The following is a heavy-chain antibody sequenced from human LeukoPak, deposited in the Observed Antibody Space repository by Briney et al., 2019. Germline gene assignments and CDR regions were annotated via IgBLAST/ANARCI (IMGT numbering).Heavy chain of an antibody. D-gene: IGHD4-23*01. CDR1: DGSFSGYY. V-gene: IGHV4-59*01. J-gene: IGHJ4*02. CDR2: IYYSGST. Sequence: SETLSLTCGVYDGSFSGYYWSWIRQPPGKGLEWIGYIYYSGSTNYNPSLKSRVTISVDTSKNQFSLKLSSVTAADTAVYYCARSYDYGGNPFDYWGQGTLVTVSS. CDR3: ARSYDYGGNPFDY.